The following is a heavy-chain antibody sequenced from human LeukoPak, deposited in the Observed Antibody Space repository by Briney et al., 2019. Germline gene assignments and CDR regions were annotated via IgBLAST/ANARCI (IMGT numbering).Heavy chain of an antibody. CDR2: IYYSGST. V-gene: IGHV4-59*12. Sequence: SETLSLTCTVSGGSISSYYWTWIRQPPGKGLEWIGYIYYSGSTNYNPSLKSRVTISVDTSRNQFSLKLSSVTAADTAVYYCARDDPGATAPELYWGQGTLVTVSS. J-gene: IGHJ4*02. CDR3: ARDDPGATAPELY. CDR1: GGSISSYY. D-gene: IGHD1-26*01.